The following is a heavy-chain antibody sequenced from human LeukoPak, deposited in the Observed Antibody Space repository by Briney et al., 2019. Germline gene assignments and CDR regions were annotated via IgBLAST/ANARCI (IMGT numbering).Heavy chain of an antibody. CDR1: GFSFRSYS. Sequence: GGSLRLSCAASGFSFRSYSMNWVRQAPGKGLEWVSFISSSSGFIYYADSVKGRFTISRDNAKSSLYLQMNSLRAEDTAVYYCARCRVVGPYTPLDASDIWGQGTMVTVSS. CDR2: ISSSSGFI. D-gene: IGHD1-26*01. J-gene: IGHJ3*02. V-gene: IGHV3-21*01. CDR3: ARCRVVGPYTPLDASDI.